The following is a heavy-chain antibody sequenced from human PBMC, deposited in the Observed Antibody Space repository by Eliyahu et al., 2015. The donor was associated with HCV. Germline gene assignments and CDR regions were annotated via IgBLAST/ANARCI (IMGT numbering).Heavy chain of an antibody. CDR2: IKSKVDGGTT. V-gene: IGHV3-15*07. CDR3: ATEANWNYDN. D-gene: IGHD1-1*01. CDR1: XFTFRNPW. J-gene: IGHJ4*02. Sequence: EVQLVESGGGLVKPGGSLRLSCAASXFTFRNPWXSWXRQAPGXGLEWVARIKSKVDGGTTDYAAAVKGRFTISRDESKNTLYLQMNSLKSEDTAVYYCATEANWNYDNWGQGTLVTVSS.